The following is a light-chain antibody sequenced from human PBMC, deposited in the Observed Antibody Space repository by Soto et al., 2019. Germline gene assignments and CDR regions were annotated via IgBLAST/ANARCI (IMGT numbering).Light chain of an antibody. CDR3: DPHGGSPLCT. CDR2: GAS. CDR1: QSGSSSS. Sequence: EIGLTQSPGTLSLSPGERATLSCMSSQSGSSSSLARDQQKTGQAPRLLIYGASSMATGIPDRFSGNGSGTDFNLSISRLEPEDCPVYYCDPHGGSPLCTVGQDTKLYIK. J-gene: IGKJ2*02. V-gene: IGKV3-20*01.